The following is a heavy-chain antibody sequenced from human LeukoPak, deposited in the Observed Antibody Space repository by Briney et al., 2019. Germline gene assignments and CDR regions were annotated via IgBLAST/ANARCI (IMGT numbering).Heavy chain of an antibody. CDR1: GGSISSSSYY. CDR3: ARAPLWTLDAFDI. CDR2: IYYSGST. V-gene: IGHV4-39*07. D-gene: IGHD3-10*01. Sequence: SETLSLTCTVSGGSISSSSYYWGWIRQPPGKGLEWIGSIYYSGSTYYNPSLKSRVTISVDTSKNQFSLKLSSVTAADTAVYYCARAPLWTLDAFDIWGQGTMVTVSS. J-gene: IGHJ3*02.